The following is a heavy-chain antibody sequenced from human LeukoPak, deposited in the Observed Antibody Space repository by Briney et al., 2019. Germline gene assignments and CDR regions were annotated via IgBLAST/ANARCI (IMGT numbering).Heavy chain of an antibody. D-gene: IGHD3/OR15-3a*01. V-gene: IGHV4-34*01. CDR1: GVSFSGYY. CDR3: ARGRGTGSYFHD. Sequence: SETLSLTCAVYGVSFSGYYWSWIRQPPGKGLEWIGEINHSGSTNYNPFLKSRATISIDTSRNYFSLKLSSVTAADTAVYYCARGRGTGSYFHDWGQGTLVTVSS. CDR2: INHSGST. J-gene: IGHJ4*03.